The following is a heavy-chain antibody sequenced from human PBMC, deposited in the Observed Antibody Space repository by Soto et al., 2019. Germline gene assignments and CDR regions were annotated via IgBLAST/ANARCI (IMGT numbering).Heavy chain of an antibody. CDR1: VFTFSSYG. D-gene: IGHD6-19*01. CDR2: ISYDGSNK. Sequence: GGSLSLSCSASVFTFSSYGMPWVRQAPGKGLEWVAVISYDGSNKYYADSVKGRFTISRDNSKNTLYLQMNSLSAEDTAVYYCAKALSPWLPTALDYWGQGTLVNVSS. J-gene: IGHJ4*02. CDR3: AKALSPWLPTALDY. V-gene: IGHV3-30*18.